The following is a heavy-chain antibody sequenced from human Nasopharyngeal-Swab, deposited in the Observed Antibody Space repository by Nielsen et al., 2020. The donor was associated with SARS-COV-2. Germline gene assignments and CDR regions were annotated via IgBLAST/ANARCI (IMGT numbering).Heavy chain of an antibody. V-gene: IGHV4-59*06. CDR3: ARLIVATSWYFDL. J-gene: IGHJ2*01. Sequence: SETLSLTCTVSGASISNYYWSWIRQHPGKGLEWIGYIYYSGSTYYNSSLKSRVTISVDTSKNQFSLKLSSVTAADTAVYYCARLIVATSWYFDLWGRGTLVTVSS. D-gene: IGHD5-12*01. CDR2: IYYSGST. CDR1: GASISNYY.